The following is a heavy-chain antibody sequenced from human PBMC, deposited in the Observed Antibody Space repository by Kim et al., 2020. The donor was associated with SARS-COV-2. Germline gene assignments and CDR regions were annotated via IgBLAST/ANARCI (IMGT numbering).Heavy chain of an antibody. D-gene: IGHD3-3*01. CDR1: GGPISTSNYY. J-gene: IGHJ2*01. Sequence: SETLSLTCTVSGGPISTSNYYWGWIRQPPGKGLEWIGSFHNSGNTHYNPSLKTRVTISVDTSKNQFSLRLSSVTAADTAVYYCARHPSYALWSGFFDLWG. V-gene: IGHV4-39*01. CDR2: FHNSGNT. CDR3: ARHPSYALWSGFFDL.